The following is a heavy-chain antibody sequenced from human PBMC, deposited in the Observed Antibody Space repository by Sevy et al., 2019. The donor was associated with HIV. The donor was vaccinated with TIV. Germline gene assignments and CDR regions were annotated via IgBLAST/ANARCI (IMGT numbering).Heavy chain of an antibody. CDR3: ARDSTTRPRVLVY. V-gene: IGHV4-59*01. J-gene: IGHJ4*02. D-gene: IGHD1-1*01. Sequence: SETLSLTCSVSGGSISSYFWTWVRQSPGKGLEWIGNFYFTGNTDYSPSLKSRVTLSLDTSKSQFSLTLKSVTAADTAIYFCARDSTTRPRVLVYWGQGTLVTVSS. CDR1: GGSISSYF. CDR2: FYFTGNT.